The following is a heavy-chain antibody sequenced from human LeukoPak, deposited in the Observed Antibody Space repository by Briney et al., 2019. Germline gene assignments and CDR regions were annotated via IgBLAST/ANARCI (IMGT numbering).Heavy chain of an antibody. V-gene: IGHV4-39*01. CDR2: IYYSGST. D-gene: IGHD1-26*01. Sequence: SETLSLTCTVSGGSISSSSYYWGWIRQPPGKGLEWIGSIYYSGSTYYNPSLKSRVTISVDTSKNQFSLKLSSVTAADTAVYYCARQGGTSTYWGQGTLVTVSS. CDR1: GGSISSSSYY. J-gene: IGHJ4*02. CDR3: ARQGGTSTY.